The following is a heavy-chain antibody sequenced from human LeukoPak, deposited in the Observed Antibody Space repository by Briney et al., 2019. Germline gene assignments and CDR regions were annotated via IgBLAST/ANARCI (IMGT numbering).Heavy chain of an antibody. D-gene: IGHD2-8*01. CDR1: GGTFSSYA. Sequence: GSSVKVSCKASGGTFSSYAISWVRQAPGQGLEWMGGIIPIFGTANYAQKFQGRVTITTDESTSTAYMELSSLRSEDTAVYYCARDLHSVDCTNGVCAFDYWGQGTLVTVSS. V-gene: IGHV1-69*05. CDR2: IIPIFGTA. J-gene: IGHJ4*02. CDR3: ARDLHSVDCTNGVCAFDY.